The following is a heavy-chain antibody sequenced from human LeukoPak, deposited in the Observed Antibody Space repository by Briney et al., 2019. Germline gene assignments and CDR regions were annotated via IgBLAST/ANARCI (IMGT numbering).Heavy chain of an antibody. CDR2: INHSGST. CDR1: GWSFSGYY. V-gene: IGHV4-34*01. CDR3: ARRSNSLLRTFDY. Sequence: SETLSLTCAVYGWSFSGYYWSWIRQPPGKGLEWMGEINHSGSTNYNPSLKSRVPISVDTSKNHFSLKLSSVTAADPAVYYCARRSNSLLRTFDYWGQGNLVTVSS. J-gene: IGHJ4*02. D-gene: IGHD4-11*01.